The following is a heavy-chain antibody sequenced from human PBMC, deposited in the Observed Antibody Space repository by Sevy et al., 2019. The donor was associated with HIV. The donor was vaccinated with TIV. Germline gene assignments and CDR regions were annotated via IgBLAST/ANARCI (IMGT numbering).Heavy chain of an antibody. D-gene: IGHD2-21*02. CDR1: GFTFSSYV. CDR2: IWYDGTIK. J-gene: IGHJ4*02. CDR3: ARGGGYCGGDCDSIDY. Sequence: GGSLRLSCAASGFTFSSYVMHWVRQAPGKGLEWVALIWYDGTIKYYADSVKGRFTISRANSKDTLFLQMNSLTPEDTAVYYCARGGGYCGGDCDSIDYWGQGALVTVSS. V-gene: IGHV3-33*08.